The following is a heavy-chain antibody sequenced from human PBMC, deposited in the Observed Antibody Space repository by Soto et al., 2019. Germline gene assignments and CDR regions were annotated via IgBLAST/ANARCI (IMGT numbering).Heavy chain of an antibody. CDR3: ARVGDIVVVDYYGMDV. J-gene: IGHJ6*02. D-gene: IGHD2-15*01. CDR2: IIPIFGTA. V-gene: IGHV1-69*12. CDR1: VGTFSSYA. Sequence: QVQLVQSGAEVKKPGSSVKVCCKASVGTFSSYAISWVRQAPGQGLEWMGGIIPIFGTANYAQKFQGRVTITADESTSTAYMELSSLRSEDTAVYYCARVGDIVVVDYYGMDVWGQGTTVTVSS.